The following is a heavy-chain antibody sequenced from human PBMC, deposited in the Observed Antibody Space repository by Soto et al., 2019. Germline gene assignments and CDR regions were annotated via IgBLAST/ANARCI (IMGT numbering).Heavy chain of an antibody. CDR2: IYYSGST. CDR3: ARSLYCSGGSCPTDYYYYYYMDV. Sequence: SETLSLTCTVSGGSISSYYWSWIRQPPGKGQEWNGYIYYSGSTNYNPSLKSRVTISVDTSKNQFSLKLSSVTAADTAVYYCARSLYCSGGSCPTDYYYYYYMDVWGKGTTVTVSS. CDR1: GGSISSYY. J-gene: IGHJ6*03. V-gene: IGHV4-59*08. D-gene: IGHD2-15*01.